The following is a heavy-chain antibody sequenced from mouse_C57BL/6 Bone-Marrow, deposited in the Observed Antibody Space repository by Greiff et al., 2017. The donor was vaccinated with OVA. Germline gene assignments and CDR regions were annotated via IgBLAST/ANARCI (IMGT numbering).Heavy chain of an antibody. CDR2: IYPGDGDT. J-gene: IGHJ4*01. D-gene: IGHD1-1*01. V-gene: IGHV1-80*01. CDR1: GYAFSSYW. CDR3: ARLFTTVVKYYAMDY. Sequence: VQLQQSGAELVKPGASVKISCKASGYAFSSYWMNWVKQRPGKGLEWIGQIYPGDGDTNYNGKFKGKATLTADKSSSTAYMQLSSLTSEDSAVYCCARLFTTVVKYYAMDYWGQGTSVTVSS.